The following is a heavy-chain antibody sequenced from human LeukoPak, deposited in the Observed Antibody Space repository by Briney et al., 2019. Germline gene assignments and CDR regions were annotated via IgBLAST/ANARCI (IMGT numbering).Heavy chain of an antibody. CDR1: GGSISNSY. CDR3: AGAAVTTSRYFQH. J-gene: IGHJ1*01. CDR2: VYNSAHT. V-gene: IGHV4-59*01. Sequence: SETLSLTCTVSGGSISNSYWCWVWHPPGQGLEWIGYVYNSAHTNYNASLERRVTISEDTTKNQLSLKLSSGTAADAAVYYCAGAAVTTSRYFQHWGQGTLVTVSS. D-gene: IGHD4-17*01.